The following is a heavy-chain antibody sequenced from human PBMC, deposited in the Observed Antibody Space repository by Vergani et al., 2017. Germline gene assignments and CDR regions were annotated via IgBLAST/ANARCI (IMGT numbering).Heavy chain of an antibody. Sequence: QVQLVQSGAEVKKPGSSVKVSCKASGGTFSSYAISWVRQAPGQGLEWMGGIIPIFGTANYAQKFQGRVTITADESTSTAYMELSSLRSEDTAGYYCARDEGYSYGWGRGDFDYWGQGTLVTVSS. V-gene: IGHV1-69*13. J-gene: IGHJ4*02. D-gene: IGHD5-18*01. CDR1: GGTFSSYA. CDR3: ARDEGYSYGWGRGDFDY. CDR2: IIPIFGTA.